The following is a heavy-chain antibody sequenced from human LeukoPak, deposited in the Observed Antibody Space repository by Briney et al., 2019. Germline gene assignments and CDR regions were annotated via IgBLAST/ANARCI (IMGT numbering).Heavy chain of an antibody. D-gene: IGHD6-13*01. Sequence: GESLKISCKASGYTYWIGWVRQMPGKGLECMGIIYPGDSDTRYSPSFQGQVIISADKSISTAYLQWSSLKASDTAMYYCARLSSSAGGWFDPWGQGTLVTVSS. CDR3: ARLSSSAGGWFDP. V-gene: IGHV5-51*01. J-gene: IGHJ5*02. CDR2: IYPGDSDT. CDR1: GYTYW.